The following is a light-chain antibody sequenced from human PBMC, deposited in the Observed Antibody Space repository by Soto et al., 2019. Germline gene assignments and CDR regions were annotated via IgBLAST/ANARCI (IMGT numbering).Light chain of an antibody. J-gene: IGLJ3*02. CDR2: GNS. CDR3: QSYDSSLSGCV. Sequence: QSVLTQPPSVAGAPGQRVTISYTGSSSNIGAGYDVHWYQQLPGTAPKLLIYGNSNRPSGVPDRLSGSKSGTSASLAITGLQAEDAADYYCQSYDSSLSGCVFGGGTKLTVL. V-gene: IGLV1-40*01. CDR1: SSNIGAGYD.